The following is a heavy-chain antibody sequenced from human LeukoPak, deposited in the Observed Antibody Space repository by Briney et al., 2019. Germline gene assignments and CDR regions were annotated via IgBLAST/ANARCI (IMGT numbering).Heavy chain of an antibody. Sequence: GGSLRLSCAASGFTFSSYAMSWVRQAPGKGLEWVSAISGSGGSTYYADSVKGRFTISRDNSKNTLYLQMNSLRAEDTAVYYCAKVSGGYSGSYYHFDYWGQGTLVTVSS. J-gene: IGHJ4*02. CDR3: AKVSGGYSGSYYHFDY. V-gene: IGHV3-23*01. CDR1: GFTFSSYA. D-gene: IGHD1-26*01. CDR2: ISGSGGST.